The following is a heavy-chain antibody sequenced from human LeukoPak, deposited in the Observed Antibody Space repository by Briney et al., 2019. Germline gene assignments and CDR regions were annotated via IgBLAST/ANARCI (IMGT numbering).Heavy chain of an antibody. D-gene: IGHD3-9*01. CDR3: ARGSTVDYDILIGYYRFDS. CDR2: INHSGST. V-gene: IGHV4-34*01. Sequence: SETLSLTCAVYGGSFSGYYWSWIRQPPGKGLEWIGEINHSGSTNYNPSLKSRVTISLDTSKNQFSLKLSSVTAADTGVYYCARGSTVDYDILIGYYRFDSWGQGTLVTVSS. J-gene: IGHJ4*02. CDR1: GGSFSGYY.